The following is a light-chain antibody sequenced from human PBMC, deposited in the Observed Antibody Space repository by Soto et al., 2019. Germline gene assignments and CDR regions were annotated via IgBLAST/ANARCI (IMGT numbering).Light chain of an antibody. J-gene: IGKJ4*01. V-gene: IGKV3-20*01. Sequence: EIVLTQSAGTLSLFPGERATLSCRASQTISNNYLAWYQQNPGQAPRLLIYGASSRATGIPDRFSGSGSGTDFTLTISRLEAGDSAVFYCQQYGSSPLTFGGGTKVDIK. CDR3: QQYGSSPLT. CDR1: QTISNNY. CDR2: GAS.